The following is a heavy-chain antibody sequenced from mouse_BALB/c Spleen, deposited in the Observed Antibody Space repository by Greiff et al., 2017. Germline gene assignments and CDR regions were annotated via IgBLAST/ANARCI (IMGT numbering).Heavy chain of an antibody. J-gene: IGHJ2*01. Sequence: EVQGVESGGGLVKPGGSLKLSCAASGFAFSSYDMSWVRQTPEKRLAWVAYISSGGGSTYYPDTVKGRFTISRDNAKNTLYLQMSSLKSEDTAMYYRARHWATVVFDYWGQGTTLTVSS. D-gene: IGHD1-1*01. V-gene: IGHV5-12-1*01. CDR2: ISSGGGST. CDR1: GFAFSSYD. CDR3: ARHWATVVFDY.